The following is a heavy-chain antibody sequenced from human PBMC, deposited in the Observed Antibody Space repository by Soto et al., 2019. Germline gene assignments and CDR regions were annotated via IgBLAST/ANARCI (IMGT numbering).Heavy chain of an antibody. D-gene: IGHD3-16*02. Sequence: SETLSLTCAVSSGSISSSNWWSWVRQPPGKGLEWIGEIYHSGSTNYNPSLKGRVTISVDKSKNQFSLKLSSVTAADTAVYYCARAPLHLGELSLMGPYFDYWGQGTLVTVSS. CDR3: ARAPLHLGELSLMGPYFDY. CDR1: SGSISSSNW. CDR2: IYHSGST. J-gene: IGHJ4*02. V-gene: IGHV4-4*02.